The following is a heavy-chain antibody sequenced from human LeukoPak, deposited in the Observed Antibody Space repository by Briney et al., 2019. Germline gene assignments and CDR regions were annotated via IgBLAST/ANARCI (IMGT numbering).Heavy chain of an antibody. V-gene: IGHV3-7*01. CDR1: GFTFSSYW. CDR2: IKQDGSEK. J-gene: IGHJ4*02. D-gene: IGHD5-12*01. CDR3: ARDLWSFSTPNSGYSH. Sequence: GGSLRLSCAASGFTFSSYWMSWVRQAPGKGLEWVANIKQDGSEKYYVDSVKGRFTISRDNAKNSLYLQMNSLGAEDTAVYYCARDLWSFSTPNSGYSHWGQGTLVTVSS.